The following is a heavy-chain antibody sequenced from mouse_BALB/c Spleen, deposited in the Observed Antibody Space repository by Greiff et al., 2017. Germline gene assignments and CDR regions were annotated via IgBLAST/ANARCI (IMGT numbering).Heavy chain of an antibody. D-gene: IGHD2-1*01. J-gene: IGHJ1*01. CDR3: ARGGNYVNWYFDV. CDR2: IRNKANGYTT. Sequence: EVKLVESGGGLVQPGGSLRLSCATSGFTFTDYYMSWVRQPPGKALEWLGFIRNKANGYTTEYSASVKGRFTISRDNSQSILYLQMNTLRAEDSATYYCARGGNYVNWYFDVWGAGTTVTVSS. V-gene: IGHV7-3*02. CDR1: GFTFTDYY.